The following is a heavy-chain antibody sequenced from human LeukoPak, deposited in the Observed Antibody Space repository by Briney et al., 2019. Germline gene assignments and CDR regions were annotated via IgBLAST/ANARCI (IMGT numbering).Heavy chain of an antibody. CDR2: ISYDGSNK. CDR3: ARGIAVAAPFDS. Sequence: PGGSLRLSCAASGFTFSSYGMHWVRQAPGKGLEWVAVISYDGSNKYYADSVKGRFTISRDNSKNTLFLQMNSLRAEDTAVYYCARGIAVAAPFDSWGQGTLVTVSS. V-gene: IGHV3-30*03. CDR1: GFTFSSYG. D-gene: IGHD6-19*01. J-gene: IGHJ4*02.